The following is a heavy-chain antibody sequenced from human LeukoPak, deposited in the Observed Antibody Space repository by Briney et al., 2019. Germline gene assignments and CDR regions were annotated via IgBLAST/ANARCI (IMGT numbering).Heavy chain of an antibody. CDR1: GYTFTSYY. CDR3: AAVHIVATTYFDY. D-gene: IGHD5-12*01. Sequence: ASVKVSCKASGYTFTSYYMHWVRQAPGQGLEWMGIINPSGGSTSYAQKFQGRVTMTRDMSTSTAYMELSSLRSEDTAVYYCAAVHIVATTYFDYWGQGTLVTVSS. V-gene: IGHV1-46*01. CDR2: INPSGGST. J-gene: IGHJ4*02.